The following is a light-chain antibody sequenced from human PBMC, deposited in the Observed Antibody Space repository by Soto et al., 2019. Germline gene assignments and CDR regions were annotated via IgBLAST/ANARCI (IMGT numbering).Light chain of an antibody. CDR3: LLYYGDALV. J-gene: IGLJ3*02. V-gene: IGLV7-43*01. Sequence: QTVVTQEPSLTGSPGGTVTPPCASSTGAVTRGFYPNWFQQKPGQPPRALIYSTSNKHSWTPARFSGSLLGGKAALTLSGVQPEDEAEYYCLLYYGDALVFGGGTKLTVL. CDR1: TGAVTRGFY. CDR2: STS.